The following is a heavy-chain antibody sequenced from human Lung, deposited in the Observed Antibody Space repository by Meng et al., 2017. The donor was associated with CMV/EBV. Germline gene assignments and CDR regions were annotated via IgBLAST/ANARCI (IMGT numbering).Heavy chain of an antibody. CDR1: GGSITNYY. V-gene: IGHV4-59*01. D-gene: IGHD1-26*01. Sequence: SETLSLXXTVSGGSITNYYWTWIRQPPGKGLEWIGYIYYSGTTNYSPSLKSRVTISVDTSKNQFSLKLTSVTAADTALYFCARGSQGVKWGHDYWGQGSLVTVSS. CDR2: IYYSGTT. J-gene: IGHJ4*02. CDR3: ARGSQGVKWGHDY.